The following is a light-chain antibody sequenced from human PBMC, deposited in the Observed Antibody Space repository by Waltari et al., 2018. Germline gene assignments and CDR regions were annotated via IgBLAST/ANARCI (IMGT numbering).Light chain of an antibody. CDR1: AVPTQY. V-gene: IGLV3-25*03. Sequence: SYELTQPPSVPVSPGQTARLTCSGHAVPTQYPYWYQQKPGQAPILVMFKDSERPSETPERFSGSSSGTTVTLTISGVQAEDEADYYCQSADSSGDYVVFGGGTKLTVL. J-gene: IGLJ2*01. CDR2: KDS. CDR3: QSADSSGDYVV.